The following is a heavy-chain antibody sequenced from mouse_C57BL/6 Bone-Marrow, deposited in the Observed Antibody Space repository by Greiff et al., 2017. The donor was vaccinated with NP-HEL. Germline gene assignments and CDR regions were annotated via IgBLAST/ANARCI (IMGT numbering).Heavy chain of an antibody. CDR3: APYGNYWFAY. J-gene: IGHJ3*01. CDR2: INPNNGGT. V-gene: IGHV1-22*01. D-gene: IGHD2-10*02. Sequence: EVKLQESGPELVKPGASVKMSCKASGYTFTDYNMHWVKQSHGKSLEWIGYINPNNGGTSYNQKFKGKATLTVNKSSSTAYMELRSLTSEDSAVYYCAPYGNYWFAYWGQGTLVTVSA. CDR1: GYTFTDYN.